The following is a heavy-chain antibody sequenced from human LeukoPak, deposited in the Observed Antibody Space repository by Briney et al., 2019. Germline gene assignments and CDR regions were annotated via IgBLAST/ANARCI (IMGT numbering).Heavy chain of an antibody. CDR3: ARWNNDWEFDY. J-gene: IGHJ4*02. CDR1: GFTFSSSW. Sequence: GGSLRLSCAASGFTFSSSWMTWVRQAPGKGLEWVAHIKEDGNEEYYVDSVKGRFTISRDNAKNSLYLQMDSLRAEDTAVFYCARWNNDWEFDYWGQGTLVSVSS. CDR2: IKEDGNEE. D-gene: IGHD1/OR15-1a*01. V-gene: IGHV3-7*05.